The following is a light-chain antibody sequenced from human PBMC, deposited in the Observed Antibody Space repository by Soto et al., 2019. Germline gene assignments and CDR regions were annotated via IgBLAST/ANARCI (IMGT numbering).Light chain of an antibody. V-gene: IGLV2-18*02. CDR3: TSYATGSAYV. J-gene: IGLJ1*01. CDR2: DVS. CDR1: SSDVGGYNR. Sequence: QSVLTQPPSVSGSPGQSFTICCTGTSSDVGGYNRVSWYQQPPGKAPKLLIYDVSNRPSGGSTRFSGSKSGNTAYLTISGLQAEDEADYYCTSYATGSAYVFGPGTKVNV.